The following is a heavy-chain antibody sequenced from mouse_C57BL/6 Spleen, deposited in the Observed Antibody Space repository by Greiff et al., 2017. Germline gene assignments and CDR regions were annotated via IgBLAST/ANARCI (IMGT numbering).Heavy chain of an antibody. J-gene: IGHJ2*01. D-gene: IGHD1-1*01. V-gene: IGHV1-22*01. CDR3: ARGNTTGVATDY. CDR1: GYTFTDYN. CDR2: INPNDGGT. Sequence: EVQLQQSGPELVKPGASVKLSCKASGYTFTDYNMHWVKQSPGKSLEWIGYINPNDGGTSYKHNFKGKATLTINKSTSKAYMKLSSLKSEDTAIYYCARGNTTGVATDYGGQGTTLTVSS.